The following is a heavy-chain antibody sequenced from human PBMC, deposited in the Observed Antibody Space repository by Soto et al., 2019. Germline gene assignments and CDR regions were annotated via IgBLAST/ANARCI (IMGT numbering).Heavy chain of an antibody. D-gene: IGHD2-15*01. Sequence: PGGSLRLSCAASGFTFSSYSMNLVRQAPGKGLEWVSYISSSSTIYYADSVKGRFTISRDNAKNSLYLQMNSLRDEDTAVYYCARDLGYCSGGSCYTSYYYYYYGMDVWGQGTTVTVSS. CDR3: ARDLGYCSGGSCYTSYYYYYYGMDV. V-gene: IGHV3-48*02. CDR2: ISSSSTI. J-gene: IGHJ6*02. CDR1: GFTFSSYS.